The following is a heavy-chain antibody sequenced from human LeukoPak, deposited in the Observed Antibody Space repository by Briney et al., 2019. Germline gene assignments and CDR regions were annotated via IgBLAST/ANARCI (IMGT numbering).Heavy chain of an antibody. CDR3: ARGIESYGDYGY. CDR1: GGSISGSY. CDR2: MYNSGST. Sequence: PSQTLSLTCTVSGGSISGSYWSWIRQPPGKGLEWIAYMYNSGSTNYNPSLKSRVTISIDTSKNQFSLKLSSLTAADTAIYYCARGIESYGDYGYWGQGILVTVSS. J-gene: IGHJ4*02. D-gene: IGHD4-17*01. V-gene: IGHV4-59*01.